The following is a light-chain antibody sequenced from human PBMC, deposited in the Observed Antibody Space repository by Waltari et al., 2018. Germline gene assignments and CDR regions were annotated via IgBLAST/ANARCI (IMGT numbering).Light chain of an antibody. CDR2: DAS. J-gene: IGKJ1*01. CDR1: QSVGRS. Sequence: EIVLTQSPGTLSLSPGERATLSCRASQSVGRSLAWYQQKPGQAPRLLIYDASSRAAGIPDRFSGSGSGTDLSLAISRLEPEDFAVYYCQKYVSLPATFGQGTKVEIK. V-gene: IGKV3-20*01. CDR3: QKYVSLPAT.